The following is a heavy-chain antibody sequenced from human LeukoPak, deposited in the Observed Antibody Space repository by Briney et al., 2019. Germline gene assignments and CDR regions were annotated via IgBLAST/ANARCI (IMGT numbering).Heavy chain of an antibody. CDR2: IYYSGST. D-gene: IGHD3-10*01. CDR1: GGSVSSGSYY. CDR3: ARNYYGSGSYSYWYYYYYGMDV. J-gene: IGHJ6*02. Sequence: PSETLSLTCTVSGGSVSSGSYYWSWIRQPPGKGLEWIGYIYYSGSTNYNPSLKSRVTISVDTSKNQFSLKLSSVTAADTAVYYCARNYYGSGSYSYWYYYYYGMDVWGQGTTVTVSS. V-gene: IGHV4-61*01.